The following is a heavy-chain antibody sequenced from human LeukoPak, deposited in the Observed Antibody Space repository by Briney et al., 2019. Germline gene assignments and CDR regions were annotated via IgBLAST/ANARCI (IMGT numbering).Heavy chain of an antibody. CDR2: ISGGIVTT. Sequence: GGSLRLSCAASGFTFSTYAMSWVRQAPGKGLEWVSAISGGIVTTYYADSVKGRFTISRDNSKHTLDLQMDSLTVEDTPVYYCAKMTGRGLTKYGLDVWGQGTSVTVSS. CDR3: AKMTGRGLTKYGLDV. J-gene: IGHJ6*02. CDR1: GFTFSTYA. V-gene: IGHV3-23*01. D-gene: IGHD3-9*01.